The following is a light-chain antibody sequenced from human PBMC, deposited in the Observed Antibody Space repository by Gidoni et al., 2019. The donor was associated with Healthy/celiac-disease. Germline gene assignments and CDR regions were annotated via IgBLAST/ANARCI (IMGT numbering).Light chain of an antibody. J-gene: IGKJ4*01. V-gene: IGKV3-11*01. Sequence: EIVFTHSPATLSSSPGERATLSCRASQSFSSYLAWYQQKPGQAPRLLIYDASSMATGIPARFSGSGSGTDFTLTISSLEPEDFAVYYCQQRSNWSLTFXGXTKVEIK. CDR3: QQRSNWSLT. CDR1: QSFSSY. CDR2: DAS.